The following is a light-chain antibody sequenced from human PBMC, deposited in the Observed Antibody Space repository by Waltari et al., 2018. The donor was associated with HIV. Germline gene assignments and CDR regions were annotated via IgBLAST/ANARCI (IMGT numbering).Light chain of an antibody. J-gene: IGLJ3*02. CDR1: SSDVGSYNL. CDR3: CSYAGSSTLWV. CDR2: EVS. Sequence: QSALTQPASVSGSPGQSITISCTGTSSDVGSYNLVSWYQQHPGKAPKLMIYEVSKRPSGVSNRFYGSKSGNTASLTISGLQAEDEADYYCCSYAGSSTLWVFGGGTKLTVL. V-gene: IGLV2-23*02.